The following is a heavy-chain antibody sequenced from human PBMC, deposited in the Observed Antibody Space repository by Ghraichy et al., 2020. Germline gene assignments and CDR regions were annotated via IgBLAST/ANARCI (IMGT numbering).Heavy chain of an antibody. CDR3: ARGWDYYGSGSYFIALSSYYYYYMDV. V-gene: IGHV3-21*01. CDR2: ISSSSSYI. J-gene: IGHJ6*03. CDR1: GFTFSSYS. Sequence: GESLNISCAASGFTFSSYSMNWVRQAPGKGLEWVSSISSSSSYIYYADSVKGRFTISRDNAKNSLYLQMNSLRAEDTAVYYCARGWDYYGSGSYFIALSSYYYYYMDVWGKGTTVTVSS. D-gene: IGHD3-10*01.